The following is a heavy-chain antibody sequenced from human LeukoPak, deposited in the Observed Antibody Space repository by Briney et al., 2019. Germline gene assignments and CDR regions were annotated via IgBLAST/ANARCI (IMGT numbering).Heavy chain of an antibody. CDR3: ARGLVPAAIWAYYFDY. CDR1: GGSISSSSYY. J-gene: IGHJ4*02. V-gene: IGHV4-39*01. D-gene: IGHD2-2*02. CDR2: IYYSGST. Sequence: SETLSLTCTVSGGSISSSSYYWGWIRQPPGKGLEWIGSIYYSGSTYYNPSLKSRVTISVDTSKNQFSLKLSSVTAADTAVYYCARGLVPAAIWAYYFDYWGQGTLVTVSS.